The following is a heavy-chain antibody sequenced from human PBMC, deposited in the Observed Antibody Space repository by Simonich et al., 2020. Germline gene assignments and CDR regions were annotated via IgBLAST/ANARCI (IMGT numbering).Heavy chain of an antibody. V-gene: IGHV3-30*07. Sequence: GGGVVQPGRSLRLSCAASGFTFSSYAMHWVRQAPGKGVGWVAVISYDGSNKYYADSVKGRFTISRENSKNTLYLQMNSLRAEDTAVYYCARDLGSSYYFDYWGQGTLVTVSS. J-gene: IGHJ4*02. D-gene: IGHD6-6*01. CDR1: GFTFSSYA. CDR3: ARDLGSSYYFDY. CDR2: ISYDGSNK.